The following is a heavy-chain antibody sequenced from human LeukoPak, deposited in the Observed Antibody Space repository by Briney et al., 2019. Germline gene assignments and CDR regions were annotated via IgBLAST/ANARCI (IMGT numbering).Heavy chain of an antibody. J-gene: IGHJ4*02. D-gene: IGHD2-21*02. CDR2: ISGSGGST. V-gene: IGHV3-23*01. CDR1: GFTFSSYA. CDR3: AKALQHIVVVTASPFDY. Sequence: GGSLRLSCAASGFTFSSYAMSWVRQAPGKGLEWVSAISGSGGSTYYADSVKGRFTISRDNSKNTLYLQMNSLRAEDTAVYYCAKALQHIVVVTASPFDYWGQGTLVTVSS.